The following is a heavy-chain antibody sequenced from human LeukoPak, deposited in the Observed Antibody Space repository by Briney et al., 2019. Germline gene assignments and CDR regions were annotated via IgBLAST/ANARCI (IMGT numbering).Heavy chain of an antibody. D-gene: IGHD4/OR15-4a*01. CDR2: IYYSGST. J-gene: IGHJ4*02. CDR3: ARDAGATAY. Sequence: PSETLSLTCTVSGGSISSHYWSWIRQPPGKGLEWIGYIYYSGSTTYHPSLESRATISLDTSKNQIFLKLTSVTSADTAVYYCARDAGATAYWGQGALVTVSS. CDR1: GGSISSHY. V-gene: IGHV4-59*11.